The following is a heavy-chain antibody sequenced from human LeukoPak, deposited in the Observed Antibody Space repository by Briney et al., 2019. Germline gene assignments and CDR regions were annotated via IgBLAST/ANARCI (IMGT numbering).Heavy chain of an antibody. V-gene: IGHV1-46*01. CDR2: INPSGGST. D-gene: IGHD4-17*01. CDR3: ARAYSTVTTTDY. J-gene: IGHJ4*02. Sequence: ASVKVSCKASGYTFTSYYMHWVRQAPGQGLEWMGIINPSGGSTSYAQKFQGRVTMTRDTSTSTAYMELSSLRSEDTAVYYCARAYSTVTTTDYWGQGTLVTVSS. CDR1: GYTFTSYY.